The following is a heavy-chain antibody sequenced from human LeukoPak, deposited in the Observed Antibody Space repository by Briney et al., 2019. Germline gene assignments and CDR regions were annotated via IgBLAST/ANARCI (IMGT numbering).Heavy chain of an antibody. D-gene: IGHD6-19*01. J-gene: IGHJ4*02. CDR2: IGIRGDT. CDR3: ARGGIQVSGIDEFDY. CDR1: GFTFIDYD. V-gene: IGHV3-13*01. Sequence: GGSLRLSCAASGFTFIDYDMHWVRQVIGKGLEWVSAIGIRGDTHYSGSVKGRFTISRENAESSLYLQMNSLRAEDTAVYYCARGGIQVSGIDEFDYWGQGTLSPSP.